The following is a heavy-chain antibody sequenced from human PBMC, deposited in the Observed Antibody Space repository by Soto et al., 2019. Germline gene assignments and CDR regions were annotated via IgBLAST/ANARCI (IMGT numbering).Heavy chain of an antibody. CDR1: GYTFTSYD. CDR3: VRSGYCLNGVCYFGDCDH. Sequence: QVQLVQSGAEVKKPGASVKVSCKASGYTFTSYDINWARQATGQGLEWMGWMKPNSGNTGHAQKVQGRVTMTRDTSIGTAYMELSSLSSSVAAVYYCVRSGYCLNGVCYFGDCDHWGHGTLVTVS. V-gene: IGHV1-8*01. J-gene: IGHJ5*02. CDR2: MKPNSGNT. D-gene: IGHD2-8*01.